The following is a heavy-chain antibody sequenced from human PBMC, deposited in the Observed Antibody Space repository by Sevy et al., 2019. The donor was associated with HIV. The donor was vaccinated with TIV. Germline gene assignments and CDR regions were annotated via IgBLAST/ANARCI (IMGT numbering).Heavy chain of an antibody. V-gene: IGHV3-33*01. D-gene: IGHD3-10*02. CDR2: IWNDGSNK. Sequence: GGSLRLSCAASGFTFSHYGMQWVRQAPGKGLEWVARIWNDGSNKYYADSVKGRFTTSRDNSSNTLFLQMNSLRAEDTAVYYCARDVRGEGIRPGDLDYWGQGTLVTVSS. CDR3: ARDVRGEGIRPGDLDY. J-gene: IGHJ4*02. CDR1: GFTFSHYG.